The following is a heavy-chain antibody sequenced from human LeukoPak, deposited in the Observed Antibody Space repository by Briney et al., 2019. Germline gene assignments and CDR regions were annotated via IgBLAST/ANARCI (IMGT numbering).Heavy chain of an antibody. D-gene: IGHD5-12*01. Sequence: PSETLSLTCTVSGGSISSGGYYWSWIRQPPGKGLEWLGYIYYSASTYYSPSLNSRVTVSVDTSKKRFSLKLSSVTAADTAMYYCARDLSGYGIFDYWGQGTLVTVSS. V-gene: IGHV4-30-4*08. CDR3: ARDLSGYGIFDY. CDR1: GGSISSGGYY. J-gene: IGHJ4*02. CDR2: IYYSAST.